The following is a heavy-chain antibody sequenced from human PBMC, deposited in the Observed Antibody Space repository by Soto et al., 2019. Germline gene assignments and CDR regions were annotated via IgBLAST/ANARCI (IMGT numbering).Heavy chain of an antibody. CDR2: ISGSGGST. D-gene: IGHD3-22*01. CDR3: AKSAYYYDSSGYLH. CDR1: GFTFSSYA. V-gene: IGHV3-23*01. Sequence: GGSLRRSCAASGFTFSSYAMSWVRQAPGKGLEWVSAISGSGGSTYYADSVKGRFTISRDNSKNTLYLQMNSLRAEDTAVYYCAKSAYYYDSSGYLHWGQGTLVTVSS. J-gene: IGHJ4*02.